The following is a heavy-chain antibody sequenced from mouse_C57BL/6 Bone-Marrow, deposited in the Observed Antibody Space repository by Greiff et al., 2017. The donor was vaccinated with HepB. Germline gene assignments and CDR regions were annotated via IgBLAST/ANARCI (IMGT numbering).Heavy chain of an antibody. D-gene: IGHD1-1*01. CDR2: INYDGSST. J-gene: IGHJ2*01. CDR3: ARDRGTTVVEGYFDY. V-gene: IGHV5-16*01. CDR1: GFTFSDYY. Sequence: DVMLVESEGGLVQPGSSMKLSCTASGFTFSDYYMAWVRQVPEKGLEWVANINYDGSSTYYLDSLKSRFIISRDNAKNILYLQMSSLKSEDTATYYCARDRGTTVVEGYFDYWGQGTTLTVSS.